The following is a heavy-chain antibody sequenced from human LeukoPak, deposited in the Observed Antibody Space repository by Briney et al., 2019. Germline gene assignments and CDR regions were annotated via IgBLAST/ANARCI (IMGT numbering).Heavy chain of an antibody. CDR2: IITIFGTA. Sequence: PVRLCSKPSRATVTTYAISWVRQAPGHRLEWRGGIITIFGTAKYAQKFQGRVTITADESTGTAYVELGSVRSEDTGVYYCAIVAKGGDACDIWGQGTMVSVSS. CDR1: RATVTTYA. V-gene: IGHV1-69*13. CDR3: AIVAKGGDACDI. D-gene: IGHD2-21*01. J-gene: IGHJ3*02.